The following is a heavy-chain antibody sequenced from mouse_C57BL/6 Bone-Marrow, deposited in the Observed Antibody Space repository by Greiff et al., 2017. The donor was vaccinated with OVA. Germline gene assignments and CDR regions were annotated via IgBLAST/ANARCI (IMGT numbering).Heavy chain of an antibody. J-gene: IGHJ4*01. D-gene: IGHD1-1*01. V-gene: IGHV5-6*02. Sequence: EVKLVESGGDLVKPGGSLKLSCAASGFTFSSYGMSWVRQTPDKRLEWVATISSGGSYTYYPDSVKGRFTISRDNAKNTLYLQMSSLKSEDTAMYYCARPITTVVAQDMDYWGQGTSVTVSS. CDR2: ISSGGSYT. CDR1: GFTFSSYG. CDR3: ARPITTVVAQDMDY.